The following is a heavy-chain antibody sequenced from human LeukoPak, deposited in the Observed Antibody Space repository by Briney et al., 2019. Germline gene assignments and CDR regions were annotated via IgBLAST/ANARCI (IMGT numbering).Heavy chain of an antibody. CDR3: ATDSVHIVAGTHRFDP. CDR2: ISAYNGNT. Sequence: ASVKVSCKASGYTFTSYGISWVRQAPGQGLEWMGWISAYNGNTNYAQKFQGRVTMTEDTSTDTAYMELSSLRSEDTAVYYCATDSVHIVAGTHRFDPWGQGTLVTVSS. J-gene: IGHJ5*02. CDR1: GYTFTSYG. D-gene: IGHD6-19*01. V-gene: IGHV1-18*01.